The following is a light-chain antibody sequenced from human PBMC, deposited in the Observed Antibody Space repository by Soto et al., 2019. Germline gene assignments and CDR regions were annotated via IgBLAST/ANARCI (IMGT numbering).Light chain of an antibody. J-gene: IGKJ1*01. CDR3: QQYNSYSGT. Sequence: DIQMPQSPSTLSASVGDRVTITCRASQSISSWLAWYQQKPGKPPKLLIYDASSLESGVPSRFSGSRSGTEFALTIGSLQPDDFATYYCQQYNSYSGTFGQGTKVEIK. CDR2: DAS. CDR1: QSISSW. V-gene: IGKV1-5*01.